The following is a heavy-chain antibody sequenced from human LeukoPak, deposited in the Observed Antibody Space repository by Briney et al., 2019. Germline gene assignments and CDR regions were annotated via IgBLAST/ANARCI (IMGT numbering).Heavy chain of an antibody. Sequence: HPGGSLRLSCAASGFTFSRYGMHWVRQAPGKGLEWVAVISYDGSNKYYADSVKGRFTISRDNSKNTLYLQMNSLRAEDTAVYYCAKDPFLGSGSYSYYYYGMDVWGKGTTVTVSS. CDR1: GFTFSRYG. V-gene: IGHV3-30*18. J-gene: IGHJ6*04. D-gene: IGHD3-10*01. CDR3: AKDPFLGSGSYSYYYYGMDV. CDR2: ISYDGSNK.